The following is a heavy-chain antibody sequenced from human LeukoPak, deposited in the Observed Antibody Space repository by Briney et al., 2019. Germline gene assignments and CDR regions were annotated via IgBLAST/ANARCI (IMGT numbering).Heavy chain of an antibody. CDR1: GYSFTSYW. J-gene: IGHJ6*04. V-gene: IGHV5-51*01. CDR3: ARLPGVTDYYYYGMDV. D-gene: IGHD4-11*01. CDR2: IYPGDFDT. Sequence: GESLKISCKGSGYSFTSYWIGWVRQMPGKGLEWMGIIYPGDFDTRYSPSFQGQVTISADKSISTAYLQWSSLKASDTAMYYCARLPGVTDYYYYGMDVWGKGTTVTVSS.